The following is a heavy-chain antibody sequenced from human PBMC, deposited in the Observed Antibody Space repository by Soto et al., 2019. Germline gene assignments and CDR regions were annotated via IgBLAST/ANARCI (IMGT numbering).Heavy chain of an antibody. CDR2: ISTGGSTI. Sequence: GGSLRLFCTASGFTFRAYYMNWIRQAPGKGLEWVSYISTGGSTIFYADSVKGQFTISRDNAKNSLYLQMNSLRAEDTAVYYCARDREQWLVRGYFDYWGQGTLVTVSS. V-gene: IGHV3-11*01. CDR1: GFTFRAYY. CDR3: ARDREQWLVRGYFDY. D-gene: IGHD6-19*01. J-gene: IGHJ4*02.